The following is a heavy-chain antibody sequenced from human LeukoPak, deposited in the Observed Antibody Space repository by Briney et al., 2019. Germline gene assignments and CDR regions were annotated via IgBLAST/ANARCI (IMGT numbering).Heavy chain of an antibody. CDR2: TYYRSKWYN. CDR1: GDSVSSNSAT. V-gene: IGHV6-1*01. D-gene: IGHD5-18*01. CDR3: ARDKGGGVDTALAY. J-gene: IGHJ4*02. Sequence: SQTLSLTCAISGDSVSSNSATWNWIRQSPSRGLEWLGRTYYRSKWYNNYAVSVKSRITIIPDTSNNQFPLQLNSVTPEDTAVYYCARDKGGGVDTALAYWGQGTLVTVSS.